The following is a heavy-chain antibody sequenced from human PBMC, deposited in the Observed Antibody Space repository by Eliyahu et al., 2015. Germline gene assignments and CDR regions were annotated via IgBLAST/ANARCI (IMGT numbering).Heavy chain of an antibody. V-gene: IGHV3-33*01. CDR2: IWHDGSNK. CDR3: ARDGFLASHYFDSSGYRSPFYYMDV. Sequence: QVQLVESXGGVVQPERSLXLSCAASGFXFRNXGLXWVXQXPGKGLEWMAVIWHDGSNKYYADSVKGRFTISRDNSKNTLYLQMNSLRAEDTAVYYCARDGFLASHYFDSSGYRSPFYYMDVWGKGTTVTVSS. J-gene: IGHJ6*03. D-gene: IGHD3-22*01. CDR1: GFXFRNXG.